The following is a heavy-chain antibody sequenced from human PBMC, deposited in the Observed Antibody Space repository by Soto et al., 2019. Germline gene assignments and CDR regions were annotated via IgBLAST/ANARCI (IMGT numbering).Heavy chain of an antibody. V-gene: IGHV4-59*08. CDR3: ARLGIAAAAHYLDY. CDR1: GGSISGYY. D-gene: IGHD6-13*01. J-gene: IGHJ4*02. CDR2: IYYSGST. Sequence: SETLSLTCTVSGGSISGYYWSWIRQPPGKGLEWIGYIYYSGSTNYNPSLKSRVTISVDTSKNQFSLKLSSVTAADTAVYYCARLGIAAAAHYLDYWGQGTLVTVSS.